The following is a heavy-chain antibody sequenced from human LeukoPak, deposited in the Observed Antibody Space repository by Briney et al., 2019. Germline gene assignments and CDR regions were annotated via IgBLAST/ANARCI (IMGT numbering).Heavy chain of an antibody. Sequence: ASVKVSCKASGDTFTSYGLNWVRQAPGQGPEWMGWFSTYNGNTNYAQKLQGRVTMTTDTSTSTAYMELRSLRSDDTAVYYCARVSGDYSMPFDYWGQGTLVTVSS. CDR2: FSTYNGNT. CDR1: GDTFTSYG. J-gene: IGHJ4*02. CDR3: ARVSGDYSMPFDY. D-gene: IGHD2/OR15-2a*01. V-gene: IGHV1-18*01.